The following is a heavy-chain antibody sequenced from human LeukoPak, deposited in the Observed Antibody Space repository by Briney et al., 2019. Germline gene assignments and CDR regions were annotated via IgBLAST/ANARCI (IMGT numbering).Heavy chain of an antibody. CDR1: GFTFSNYG. Sequence: PGGSLRLSCAASGFTFSNYGIHWVRQAPGKGLEWLAVISYDATNEYYTDYVKGRFTIYRDNSRNTLYLQMNSLRAEDTAVYYCAKDQDVAAAGTWGSIDYWGQGTLVTVSS. CDR3: AKDQDVAAAGTWGSIDY. CDR2: ISYDATNE. J-gene: IGHJ4*02. V-gene: IGHV3-30*18. D-gene: IGHD6-13*01.